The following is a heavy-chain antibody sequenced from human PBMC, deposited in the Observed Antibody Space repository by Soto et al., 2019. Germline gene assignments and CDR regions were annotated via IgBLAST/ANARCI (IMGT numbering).Heavy chain of an antibody. CDR2: ISAYNGNT. CDR3: AREGPAPYYYYGMDV. V-gene: IGHV1-18*01. Sequence: QVQLVQSGGEVKKPGASVKVSCKTSGYSFTTYGISWVRQAPGQGLEWMGWISAYNGNTNYAQKLQDRVTMTTDTSKSTAYMELRSLRSEDPAVYYCAREGPAPYYYYGMDVWGQGSTVTVSS. CDR1: GYSFTTYG. J-gene: IGHJ6*02.